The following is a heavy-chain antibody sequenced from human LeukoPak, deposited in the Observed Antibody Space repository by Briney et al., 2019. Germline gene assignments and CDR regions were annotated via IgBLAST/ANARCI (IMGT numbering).Heavy chain of an antibody. J-gene: IGHJ3*02. CDR1: GYTFTSYD. Sequence: ASVKVFCKASGYTFTSYDINWVRQATGQGLEWMGWMNPNSGNTGYAQKFQGRVTMTRNTSISTAYMELSSLRSEDTAVYYCARWDYDIAYAFDIWGQGTMVTVSS. D-gene: IGHD3-9*01. CDR3: ARWDYDIAYAFDI. V-gene: IGHV1-8*01. CDR2: MNPNSGNT.